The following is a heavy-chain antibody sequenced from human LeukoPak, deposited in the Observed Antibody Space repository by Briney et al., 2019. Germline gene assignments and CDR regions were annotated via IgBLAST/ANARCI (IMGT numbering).Heavy chain of an antibody. CDR2: IYTSGST. Sequence: SETLSLTCTVSGGSISSYYWSWIRQPAGKGLEWIGRIYTSGSTNYNPSLKSRVTMSVDTSKNQFSLKLSSVTAADTAVYYCARDVVLRFLEWSTHDAFDIWGQGTMVTVSS. J-gene: IGHJ3*02. V-gene: IGHV4-4*07. CDR3: ARDVVLRFLEWSTHDAFDI. CDR1: GGSISSYY. D-gene: IGHD3-3*01.